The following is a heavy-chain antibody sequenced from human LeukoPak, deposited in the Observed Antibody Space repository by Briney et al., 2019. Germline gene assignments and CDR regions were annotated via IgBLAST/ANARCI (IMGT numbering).Heavy chain of an antibody. CDR1: GFTFSSYA. CDR2: INQDGSEK. Sequence: GGSLRLSCAASGFTFSSYAMSWVRQAPGKGLEWVANINQDGSEKYYVDSVKGRFTISRDNAKNSLYLQMNSLRAEDTAVYYCARDENWGSDYWGQGTLVIVSS. CDR3: ARDENWGSDY. J-gene: IGHJ4*02. V-gene: IGHV3-7*01. D-gene: IGHD7-27*01.